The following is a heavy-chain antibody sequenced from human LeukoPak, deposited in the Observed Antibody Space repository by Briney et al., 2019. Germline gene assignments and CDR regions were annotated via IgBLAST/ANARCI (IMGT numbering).Heavy chain of an antibody. J-gene: IGHJ5*02. CDR2: ISSSSYI. CDR3: ARDRYGSVAWFDP. CDR1: GFTFSSYS. D-gene: IGHD3-10*01. Sequence: VGSLRLSCAASGFTFSSYSMNWVRQAPGKGLEWVSSISSSSYIYYADSVKGRFTISRDNAKNSLYLQMNSLRAEDTAVYYCARDRYGSVAWFDPWGQGTLVTVSS. V-gene: IGHV3-21*01.